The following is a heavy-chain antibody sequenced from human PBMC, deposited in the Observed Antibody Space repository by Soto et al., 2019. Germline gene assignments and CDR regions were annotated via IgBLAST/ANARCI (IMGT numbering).Heavy chain of an antibody. J-gene: IGHJ6*02. D-gene: IGHD2-8*01. V-gene: IGHV4-39*01. CDR2: IYYSGST. CDR1: GGSISSSSYY. Sequence: SETLSLTCTVSGGSISSSSYYWGWIRQPPGKGLEWIGSIYYSGSTYYNPSLKSRVTISVDTSKNQFSLRLSSVTAADTAVYYCASPEGYCTNGVCPPPYYYYGMDVWGQGTTVTVSS. CDR3: ASPEGYCTNGVCPPPYYYYGMDV.